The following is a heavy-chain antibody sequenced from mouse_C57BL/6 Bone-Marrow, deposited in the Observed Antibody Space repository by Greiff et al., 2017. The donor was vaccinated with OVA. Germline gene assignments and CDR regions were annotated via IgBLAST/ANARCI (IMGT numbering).Heavy chain of an antibody. CDR3: ARSGIYDGYYFDY. Sequence: QVQLKESGPELVKPGASVKISCKASGYTFTDYYINWVKQRPGQGLEWIGWIFPGSGSTYYNEKFKGKATLTVDKSSSTAYMLLSSLTSEDSAVYFCARSGIYDGYYFDYWGQGTTLTVSS. J-gene: IGHJ2*01. CDR1: GYTFTDYY. D-gene: IGHD2-3*01. CDR2: IFPGSGST. V-gene: IGHV1-75*01.